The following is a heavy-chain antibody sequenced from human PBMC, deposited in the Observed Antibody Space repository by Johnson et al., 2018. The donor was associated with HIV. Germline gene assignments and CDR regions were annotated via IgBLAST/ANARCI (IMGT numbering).Heavy chain of an antibody. D-gene: IGHD1-7*01. V-gene: IGHV3-30*14. CDR3: ASPGITGTLGAFDI. CDR2: MSYDGIKK. J-gene: IGHJ3*02. Sequence: LLVESGGGVVQPGRSLRLSCAASGFTFNTYAMHWVRQAPGKGLQWVALMSYDGIKKYYADSVKGRFTISGDNSKNTLYLQMNSLRVEDTAVYYCASPGITGTLGAFDIWGQGTMVTVSS. CDR1: GFTFNTYA.